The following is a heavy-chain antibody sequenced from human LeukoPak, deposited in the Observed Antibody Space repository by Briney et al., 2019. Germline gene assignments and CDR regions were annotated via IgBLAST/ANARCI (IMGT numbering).Heavy chain of an antibody. CDR1: GVSISSFH. V-gene: IGHV4-4*07. Sequence: SETLSLTCTVSGVSISSFHWSWIRQPAGKGLEWIGRVHTSGTSNYNPSLESRVIMSGDTSKNQFSLSLSSVTAADTAVYYCARDGYYDSSGYSYFDYWGQGTLVTVSS. CDR2: VHTSGTS. J-gene: IGHJ4*02. D-gene: IGHD3-22*01. CDR3: ARDGYYDSSGYSYFDY.